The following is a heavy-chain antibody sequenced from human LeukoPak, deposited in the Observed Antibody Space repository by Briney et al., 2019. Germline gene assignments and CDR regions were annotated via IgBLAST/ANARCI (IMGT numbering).Heavy chain of an antibody. V-gene: IGHV4-34*01. J-gene: IGHJ4*02. Sequence: SETLSLTCAVYGGSFSGYYWSWIRQPPGKGLEWIGEINHSGSTNYNPSLKSRVTISVGTSKNQFSLKLSSVTAADTAVYYCARGPIYSGSYWSPFDYWGQGTLVTVSS. CDR1: GGSFSGYY. D-gene: IGHD1-26*01. CDR2: INHSGST. CDR3: ARGPIYSGSYWSPFDY.